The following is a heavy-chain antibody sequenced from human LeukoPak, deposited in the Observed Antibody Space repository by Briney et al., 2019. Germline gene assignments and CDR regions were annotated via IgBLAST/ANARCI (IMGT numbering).Heavy chain of an antibody. J-gene: IGHJ4*02. CDR2: IYYSGST. CDR1: GGSISSSSYY. CDR3: AREGQQLDFDY. V-gene: IGHV4-39*07. D-gene: IGHD6-13*01. Sequence: SETLSLTCTVSGGSISSSSYYRGWIRQPPGKGLEWIGSIYYSGSTYYNPSLKSRVTISVDTSKNQFSLKLSSVTAADTAVYYCAREGQQLDFDYWGQGTLVTVSS.